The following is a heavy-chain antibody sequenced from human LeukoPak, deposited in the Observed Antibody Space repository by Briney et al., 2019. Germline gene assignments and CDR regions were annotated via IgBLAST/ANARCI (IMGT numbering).Heavy chain of an antibody. V-gene: IGHV4-59*08. Sequence: SETLSLTCNVSGGSISSYSWSWIRQPPGKGLEWIGYIYYTGIPNYNPSLKSRATISVDTSKNQISLKLTSVTAADTAVYYCARHGRYSGYELADWGQGTLVTVSS. D-gene: IGHD5-12*01. J-gene: IGHJ4*02. CDR2: IYYTGIP. CDR1: GGSISSYS. CDR3: ARHGRYSGYELAD.